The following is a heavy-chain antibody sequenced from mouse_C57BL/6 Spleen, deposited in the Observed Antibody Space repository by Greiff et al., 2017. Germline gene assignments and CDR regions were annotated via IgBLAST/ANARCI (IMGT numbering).Heavy chain of an antibody. CDR3: ARNYYGSSYGYFDY. V-gene: IGHV1-76*01. D-gene: IGHD1-1*01. J-gene: IGHJ2*01. Sequence: QVQLKESGAELVRPGASVKLSCKASGYTFTDYYINWVKQRPGQGLEWIARIYPGSGNTYYNEKFKGKATLTAEKSSSTAYMQLSSLTSEDSAVYFCARNYYGSSYGYFDYWGQGTTLTVSS. CDR2: IYPGSGNT. CDR1: GYTFTDYY.